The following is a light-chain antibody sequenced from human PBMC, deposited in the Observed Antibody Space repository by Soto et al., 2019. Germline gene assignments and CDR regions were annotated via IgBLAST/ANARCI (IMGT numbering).Light chain of an antibody. CDR2: DVA. CDR3: QLYGTSPLT. J-gene: IGKJ1*01. V-gene: IGKV3-20*01. CDR1: QSVSSSS. Sequence: EIVLTQSPGTLSLSPGERATLSCRASQSVSSSSLAWYQQKPGQAPRLLIYDVASRAAGIPDRFSGSGSGTDFSLTISRLEPEDFAVYYCQLYGTSPLTFGLGTKVDIK.